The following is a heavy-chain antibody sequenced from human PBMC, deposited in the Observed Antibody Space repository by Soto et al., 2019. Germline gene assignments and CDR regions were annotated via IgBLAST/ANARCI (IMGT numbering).Heavy chain of an antibody. V-gene: IGHV3-23*01. J-gene: IGHJ4*02. D-gene: IGHD2-2*01. Sequence: PGGSLRLSCAASGFTFSSYAMSWVRQAPGKGLEWVSAISGSGGSTYYADSVKGRFTISRDNSKNTLYLQMNSLRAEDTAVYYWAKDFKAGDCSSTSCYDNFDYWGQGTLVTVSS. CDR3: AKDFKAGDCSSTSCYDNFDY. CDR2: ISGSGGST. CDR1: GFTFSSYA.